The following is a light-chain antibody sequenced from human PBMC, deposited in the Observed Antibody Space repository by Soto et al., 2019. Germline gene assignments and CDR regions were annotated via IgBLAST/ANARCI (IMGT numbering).Light chain of an antibody. J-gene: IGLJ3*02. V-gene: IGLV2-14*01. Sequence: QSALTQPASVSGSPGQSITISCTGTSSDIGSHNFVSWYQQHPGKAPKFIIYGVSNRPSGVSNRFSGSKSGNTASLTISGLQADDEADYYCSSYTSTYIWVFGGGTKVTVL. CDR1: SSDIGSHNF. CDR3: SSYTSTYIWV. CDR2: GVS.